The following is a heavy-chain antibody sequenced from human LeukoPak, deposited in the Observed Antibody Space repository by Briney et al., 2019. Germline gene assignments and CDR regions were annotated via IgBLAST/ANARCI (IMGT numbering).Heavy chain of an antibody. CDR1: GFTVSSNY. CDR3: ARWYNSLDV. V-gene: IGHV3-53*05. CDR2: IYSGGST. J-gene: IGHJ6*02. D-gene: IGHD1-1*01. Sequence: GGSLRLSCAASGFTVSSNYMSWVRQAPGKGLEWVSVIYSGGSTYYADSVKGRFTISRDNSKNTVYLQMGSLRTEDMAVYYCARWYNSLDVWGQGTTVTVSS.